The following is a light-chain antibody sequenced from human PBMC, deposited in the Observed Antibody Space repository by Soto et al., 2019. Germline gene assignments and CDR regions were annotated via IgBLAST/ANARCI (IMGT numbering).Light chain of an antibody. Sequence: DIQMTQFPSALSESVGDRVTITCRASQTISTYLNWYQQKPGKAPKLLIYAASTLQSGVPSRFSGSGSGTDFTLTISSLQPEDFATYYCQQSLGIPYTFGQGTRLEIK. V-gene: IGKV1-39*01. CDR3: QQSLGIPYT. CDR2: AAS. CDR1: QTISTY. J-gene: IGKJ2*01.